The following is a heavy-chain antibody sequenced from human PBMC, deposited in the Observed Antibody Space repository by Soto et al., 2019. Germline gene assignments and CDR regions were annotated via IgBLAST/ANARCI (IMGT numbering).Heavy chain of an antibody. V-gene: IGHV1-8*01. D-gene: IGHD3-10*01. CDR1: GYTFTSYD. CDR2: MNTNGGNT. CDR3: ARMDYYGSWSPNWFDH. J-gene: IGHJ5*02. Sequence: QVQLVQSGAEVKKPGASVKVSCKASGYTFTSYDINWVRQATGQGLEWMGWMNTNGGNTGYAQKVQGRVIITRDTSISTAYMELSGLTSEDTAVYYCARMDYYGSWSPNWFDHWGQGTLVTVSS.